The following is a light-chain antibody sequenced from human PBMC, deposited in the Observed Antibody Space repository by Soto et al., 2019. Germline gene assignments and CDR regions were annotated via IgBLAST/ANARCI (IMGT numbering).Light chain of an antibody. CDR3: YSAADDNLGI. Sequence: SYELTQPSSLSVYPGQTASITCSGDVLENRYARWVQQKPGQAPVLRMYKDPERPSGIPERLSGSSSGSTVNLTISGAQSEDEADYYCYSAADDNLGIFGGGTKLTVL. V-gene: IGLV3-27*01. CDR2: KDP. J-gene: IGLJ2*01. CDR1: VLENRY.